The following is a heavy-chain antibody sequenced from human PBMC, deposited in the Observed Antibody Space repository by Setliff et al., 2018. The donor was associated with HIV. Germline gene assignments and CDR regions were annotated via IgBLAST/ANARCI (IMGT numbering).Heavy chain of an antibody. V-gene: IGHV4-39*07. Sequence: SETLSLTCTVSGGSISSNNYYWGWIRQPPGKGLEWIGSIYYSGSTYYNPSLKSRVTMSVDTSKNQFSLRLSSVTAADTALYYCARDVMEYFGNYFDYWGQGALVTVSS. CDR3: ARDVMEYFGNYFDY. CDR1: GGSISSNNYY. CDR2: IYYSGST. J-gene: IGHJ4*02. D-gene: IGHD3-3*01.